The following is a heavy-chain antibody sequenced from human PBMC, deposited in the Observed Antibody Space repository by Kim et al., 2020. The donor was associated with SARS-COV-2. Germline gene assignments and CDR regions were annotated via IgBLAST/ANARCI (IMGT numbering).Heavy chain of an antibody. CDR3: ARQHLIAFSSGPAFDI. D-gene: IGHD3-22*01. CDR2: TYYSGST. J-gene: IGHJ3*02. V-gene: IGHV4-31*03. CDR1: AGSISSGNYY. Sequence: SETLSLTCTVSAGSISSGNYYWNWIRQHPGKGLEWIGYTYYSGSTYYNPSLKSRVTILVDTSKNQFSLKLSSVTAADTAVYYCARQHLIAFSSGPAFDIWGQGTMLTVSS.